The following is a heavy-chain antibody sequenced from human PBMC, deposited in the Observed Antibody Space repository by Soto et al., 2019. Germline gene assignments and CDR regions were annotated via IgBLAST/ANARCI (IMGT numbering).Heavy chain of an antibody. V-gene: IGHV3-30*18. D-gene: IGHD3-10*01. CDR2: ISYEGNNK. CDR3: AKADYGSGSYSLYNWFDP. Sequence: GGSLRLSCAASGFTFSSYGMHWVRQAPGKGLEWVAVISYEGNNKNYADSVKGRFTISRDNSKNTQYLQMNSQRAEDSAVYYCAKADYGSGSYSLYNWFDPWGQGT. J-gene: IGHJ5*02. CDR1: GFTFSSYG.